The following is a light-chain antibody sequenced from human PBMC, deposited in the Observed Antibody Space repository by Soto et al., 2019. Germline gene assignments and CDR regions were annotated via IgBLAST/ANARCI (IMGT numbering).Light chain of an antibody. V-gene: IGKV1-9*01. CDR1: QGISSY. CDR2: AAS. Sequence: IQMTHSLASVCVSAAHSVTFTCQASQGISSYLAWYQQKPGKAPKLLIYAASTLQSGVPSRFSGSGSGTDFTLTISSLQPEDFATYSCQQLNSYPWTFGQGPKVDI. J-gene: IGKJ1*01. CDR3: QQLNSYPWT.